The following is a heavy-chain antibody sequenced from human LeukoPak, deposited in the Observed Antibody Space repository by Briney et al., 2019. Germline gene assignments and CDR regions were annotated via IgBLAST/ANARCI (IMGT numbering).Heavy chain of an antibody. CDR1: GFTLSSYA. D-gene: IGHD3-3*01. Sequence: PGGSLRLSCAASGFTLSSYAMSWVRQAPGKGLEWVSAISGSGGSTYYADSGKGRFTISRDNSKNTLYLQMNSLRAEDTAVYYCAKDPVNYDFWSGYQAEYFQHWGQGTLVTVSS. J-gene: IGHJ1*01. CDR3: AKDPVNYDFWSGYQAEYFQH. CDR2: ISGSGGST. V-gene: IGHV3-23*01.